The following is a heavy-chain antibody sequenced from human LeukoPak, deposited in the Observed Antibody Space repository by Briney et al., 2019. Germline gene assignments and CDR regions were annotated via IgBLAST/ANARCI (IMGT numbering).Heavy chain of an antibody. Sequence: PSETLSLTCAVYGGSFSGYYWSWIRQPPGKGLEWIGEINHGGSTNYNPSLKSRVTISVDTSKNQFSLKLSSVTAADTAVYYCARGLGSYGSGSYYGNFGYWGQGTLVTVSS. CDR2: INHGGST. CDR1: GGSFSGYY. CDR3: ARGLGSYGSGSYYGNFGY. J-gene: IGHJ4*02. V-gene: IGHV4-34*01. D-gene: IGHD3-10*01.